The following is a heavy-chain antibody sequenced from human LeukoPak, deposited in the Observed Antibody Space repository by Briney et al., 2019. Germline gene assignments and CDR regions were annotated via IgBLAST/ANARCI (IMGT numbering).Heavy chain of an antibody. CDR1: GFTFSSYS. D-gene: IGHD5-12*01. CDR3: ARELYVDIVATRNFDH. Sequence: PGGSLRLSCAASGFTFSSYSMNWVRQAPGKGLEWVSYISSSSSTIYYADSVKGRFTISRDNAKNSLYLQMNSLRAEDTAVYYCARELYVDIVATRNFDHWGQGTLVTVSS. CDR2: ISSSSSTI. V-gene: IGHV3-48*04. J-gene: IGHJ4*02.